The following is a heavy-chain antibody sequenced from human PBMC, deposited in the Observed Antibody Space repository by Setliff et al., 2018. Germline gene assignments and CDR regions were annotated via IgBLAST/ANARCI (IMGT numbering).Heavy chain of an antibody. CDR2: IYQSGTT. CDR3: ARENGYCSGGACYFMFDY. Sequence: PSETLSLTCTVSGESIRSNNWWNWVRQPPGKGLEWIGDIYQSGTTNYTPSLKSRVTISADTSKNQFSLKLKSVTAADTAVYYCARENGYCSGGACYFMFDYWGQGTLVTVSS. CDR1: GESIRSNNW. D-gene: IGHD2-15*01. V-gene: IGHV4-4*02. J-gene: IGHJ4*02.